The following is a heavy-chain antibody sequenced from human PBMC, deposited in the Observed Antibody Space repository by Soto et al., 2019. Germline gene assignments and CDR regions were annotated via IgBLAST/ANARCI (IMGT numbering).Heavy chain of an antibody. CDR3: ARVGGTRGWY. J-gene: IGHJ4*02. D-gene: IGHD2-15*01. CDR2: IHDSGRS. V-gene: IGHV4-59*01. Sequence: QVQLQESGPGLVKPSETLSLTCTVSSDSITNYYWSWIRQSPGKGLEWIGYIHDSGRSNYNPSLKSRVKISVDTHKKQFSLKVNSVTAADTAVYYCARVGGTRGWYWGPGTLVTVSS. CDR1: SDSITNYY.